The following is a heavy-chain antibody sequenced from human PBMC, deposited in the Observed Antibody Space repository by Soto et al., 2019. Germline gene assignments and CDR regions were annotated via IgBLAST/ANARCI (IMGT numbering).Heavy chain of an antibody. J-gene: IGHJ6*02. D-gene: IGHD6-19*01. V-gene: IGHV5-10-1*01. CDR2: IDPSDSYT. CDR3: ARSSYSSGWYEIYYYYGMDV. Sequence: ESLKISFKGSGYSFTSYWISWVRQIPGKGLEWMGRIDPSDSYTNYSPSFQGHVTISADKSISTAYLQWSSLKASDTAMYYCARSSYSSGWYEIYYYYGMDVWGQGTTVTVSS. CDR1: GYSFTSYW.